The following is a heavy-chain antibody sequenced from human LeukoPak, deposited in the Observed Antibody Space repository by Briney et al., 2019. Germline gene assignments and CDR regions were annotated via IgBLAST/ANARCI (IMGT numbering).Heavy chain of an antibody. CDR2: ISSSSSYI. Sequence: GGSLRLSCAASGFTLSSYSMNWVRQAPGKGLEWVSSISSSSSYIYYADSVKGRFTISRDNAKNSLYLQMNSLRAEDTAVYYCARDRLEDYYDSSGYLDAFDIWGQGTMVTVSS. D-gene: IGHD3-22*01. CDR1: GFTLSSYS. J-gene: IGHJ3*02. CDR3: ARDRLEDYYDSSGYLDAFDI. V-gene: IGHV3-21*01.